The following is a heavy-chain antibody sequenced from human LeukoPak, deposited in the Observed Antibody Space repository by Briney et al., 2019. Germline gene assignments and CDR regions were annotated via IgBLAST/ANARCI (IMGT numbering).Heavy chain of an antibody. CDR3: ARDLLSLRAVAGDY. J-gene: IGHJ4*02. D-gene: IGHD6-19*01. CDR1: GYTFTSYD. V-gene: IGHV1-18*01. Sequence: GASVKVSCKASGYTFTSYDINWVRQATGQGLEWMGWISAYNGNTNYAQKLQGRVTMTTDTSTSTAYMELRSLRSDDTAVYYCARDLLSLRAVAGDYWGQGTLVTVSS. CDR2: ISAYNGNT.